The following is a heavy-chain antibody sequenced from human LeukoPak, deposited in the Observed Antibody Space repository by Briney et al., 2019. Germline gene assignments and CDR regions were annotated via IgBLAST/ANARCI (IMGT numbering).Heavy chain of an antibody. V-gene: IGHV3-21*01. CDR3: ARAGGYRDYFDY. CDR1: GFTFSSYS. CDR2: ISSSSSYI. J-gene: IGHJ4*02. Sequence: GSLRLSCAASGFTFSSYSMNWVRQAPGKGLEWVSSISSSSSYIYYADSVKGRFTISRDNAKNSLYLQMNSLRAEDTAVYYCARAGGYRDYFDYWGQGTLVTVSS. D-gene: IGHD1-1*01.